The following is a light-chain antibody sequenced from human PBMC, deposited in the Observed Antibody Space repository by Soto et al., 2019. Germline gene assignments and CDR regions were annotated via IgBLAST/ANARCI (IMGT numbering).Light chain of an antibody. CDR1: QSVSNN. CDR2: GAS. Sequence: ETVMTQSPATLPVSPGERATLSCRASQSVSNNVAWFQQKPGQAPRLLIHGASDRATEVPVRFSGSGSGTEFTFTISSLQSEDFAVYYCQQYNNWPYAFGQGTKLEIK. V-gene: IGKV3-15*01. CDR3: QQYNNWPYA. J-gene: IGKJ2*01.